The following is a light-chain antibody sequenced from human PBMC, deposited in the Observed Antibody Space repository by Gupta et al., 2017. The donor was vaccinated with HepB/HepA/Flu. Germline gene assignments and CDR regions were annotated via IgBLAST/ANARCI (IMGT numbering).Light chain of an antibody. J-gene: IGKJ3*01. Sequence: DIQMTQSPSSLSASVGDRVNITCRASQNINSYLNWYQQRPGKAPKLLIYGASSLQGGVPSRFSGSGSGTDFTLTVSSLQPEDFATYYCQQTYTIPQTFGPGTKVDIK. CDR3: QQTYTIPQT. CDR1: QNINSY. V-gene: IGKV1-39*01. CDR2: GAS.